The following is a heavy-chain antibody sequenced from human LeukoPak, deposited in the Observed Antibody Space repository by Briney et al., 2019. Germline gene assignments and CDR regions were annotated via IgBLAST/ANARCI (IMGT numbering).Heavy chain of an antibody. CDR3: ARGIDSSGWYIATYGY. V-gene: IGHV1-46*01. Sequence: ASVKVSXKASGYTFTSYYMHWVRQAPGQGLEWMGIINPSGGSTSYAQKFQGRVTMTRDTSTSTVYMELSSLRSEDTAVYYCARGIDSSGWYIATYGYWGQGTLVTVSS. D-gene: IGHD6-19*01. CDR1: GYTFTSYY. CDR2: INPSGGST. J-gene: IGHJ4*02.